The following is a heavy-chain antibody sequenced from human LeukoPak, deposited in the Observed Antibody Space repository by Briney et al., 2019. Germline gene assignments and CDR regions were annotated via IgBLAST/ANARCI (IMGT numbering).Heavy chain of an antibody. D-gene: IGHD6-19*01. V-gene: IGHV4-59*01. CDR3: ARVKQQWLGELDY. CDR1: GGSISRYY. CDR2: IYYSGST. Sequence: TSSETLSLTCTVSGGSISRYYWSWIRQPPGKGLEWIGYIYYSGSTNYNPSLKSRVTISVDTSKNQSSLKLSSVTAADTAVYYCARVKQQWLGELDYWGQGTLVTVSS. J-gene: IGHJ4*02.